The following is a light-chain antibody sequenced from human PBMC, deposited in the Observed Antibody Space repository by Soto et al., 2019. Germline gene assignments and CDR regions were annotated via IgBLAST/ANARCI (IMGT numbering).Light chain of an antibody. CDR2: YAS. CDR1: QVINNL. J-gene: IGKJ1*01. V-gene: IGKV1D-12*01. Sequence: DIQMTQSPSSVSVSVGDRVTITCRASQVINNLLAWYQQKPGKVPKLLIYYASNLQSCVPARFSGTGFGTDFTLTISSLQPDDFADYYCLKACSFPWPFGHGTRVELK. CDR3: LKACSFPWP.